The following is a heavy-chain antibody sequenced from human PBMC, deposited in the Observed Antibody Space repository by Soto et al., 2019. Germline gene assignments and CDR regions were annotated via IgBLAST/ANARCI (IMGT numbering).Heavy chain of an antibody. Sequence: GESLKISCKGSGYSFTSYWIGWVRQMPGKGLEWMVIIYPGDSDTRYSPTFQGQVTISADKPTSTAYLRWSSLKASDAAMCYCARGFGSRLSWGFDYWGQGTLVTVSS. CDR2: IYPGDSDT. CDR3: ARGFGSRLSWGFDY. V-gene: IGHV5-51*04. J-gene: IGHJ4*02. CDR1: GYSFTSYW. D-gene: IGHD3-16*01.